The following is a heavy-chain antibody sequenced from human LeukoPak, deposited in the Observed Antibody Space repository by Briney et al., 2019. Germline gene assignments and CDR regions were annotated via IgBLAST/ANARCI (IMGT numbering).Heavy chain of an antibody. D-gene: IGHD1-7*01. CDR1: GFTFSSYG. CDR3: AKGIGTTGIFDY. Sequence: GGSLRLSCAASGFTFSSYGMHWVRQAPGKGLEWVAFIRYDGGNKYYADSVKGRFTISRDNSKNTLYLQMNSLRAEDTAVYYCAKGIGTTGIFDYWGQGTLVTVSS. CDR2: IRYDGGNK. J-gene: IGHJ4*02. V-gene: IGHV3-30*02.